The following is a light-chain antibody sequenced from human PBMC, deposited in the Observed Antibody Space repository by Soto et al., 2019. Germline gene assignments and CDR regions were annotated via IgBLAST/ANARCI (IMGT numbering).Light chain of an antibody. J-gene: IGLJ2*01. V-gene: IGLV4-69*01. CDR2: LNSDGSH. CDR1: SGHSNYA. Sequence: QLVLTQSPSASASLGASVKLTCTLSSGHSNYAIAWHQQQSEKGPRYLMKLNSDGSHSKGDGIPDRFPGSSSGAERYLTISTLRSNEAADYYCQTWGSGIVLFGGGTKRTVL. CDR3: QTWGSGIVL.